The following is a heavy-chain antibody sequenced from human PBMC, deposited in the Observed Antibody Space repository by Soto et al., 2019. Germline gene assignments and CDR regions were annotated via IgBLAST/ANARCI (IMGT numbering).Heavy chain of an antibody. D-gene: IGHD3-22*01. J-gene: IGHJ6*02. Sequence: SVKVSCKASGGTLSSYAISWVRQAPGQGLEWMGGIIPIFGTANYAQKFQGRVTITADESTSTAYMELSSLRSEDTAVYYCARDYYVSSCPRAYYYYGTDVWGQGNTVTVSS. CDR1: GGTLSSYA. CDR2: IIPIFGTA. V-gene: IGHV1-69*13. CDR3: ARDYYVSSCPRAYYYYGTDV.